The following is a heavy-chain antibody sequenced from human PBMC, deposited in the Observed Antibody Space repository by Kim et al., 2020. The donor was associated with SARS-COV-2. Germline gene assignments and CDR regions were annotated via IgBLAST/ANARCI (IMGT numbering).Heavy chain of an antibody. CDR3: AKDGRDYVHSGYDLQKRK. CDR2: ISGSGGST. J-gene: IGHJ4*02. CDR1: GFTFSSYA. V-gene: IGHV3-23*01. Sequence: GGSLRLSCAASGFTFSSYAMSWVRQAPGKGLEWVSAISGSGGSTYYADSVKGRFTISRDNYKNTLYLQMNSLRAEDTAVYYCAKDGRDYVHSGYDLQKRKWGQGTLVTVSS. D-gene: IGHD5-12*01.